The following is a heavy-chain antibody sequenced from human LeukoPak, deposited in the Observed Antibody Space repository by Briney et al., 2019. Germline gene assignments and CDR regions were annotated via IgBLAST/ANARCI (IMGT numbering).Heavy chain of an antibody. Sequence: GGSLRLSCAASGFTVSSNYMSWVRQAPGKGLEWVSVIYSGGSTYYADSVKGRFTISRYNSKNTLYHQMNSLRAEDTAVYYCARVPVDSSSWAFDYWGQGTLVTVSS. CDR2: IYSGGST. CDR3: ARVPVDSSSWAFDY. J-gene: IGHJ4*02. V-gene: IGHV3-66*02. D-gene: IGHD6-13*01. CDR1: GFTVSSNY.